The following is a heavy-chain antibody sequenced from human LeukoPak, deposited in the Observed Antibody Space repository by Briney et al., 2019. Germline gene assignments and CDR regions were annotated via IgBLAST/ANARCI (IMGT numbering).Heavy chain of an antibody. V-gene: IGHV4-34*01. CDR3: ARGSHDSSGYYLDY. CDR1: GGSFSGYY. J-gene: IGHJ4*02. Sequence: PSETLSLTCAVYGGSFSGYYWSWIRQHPGKGMEWLGEINHSGSTNYNPSLKSRVTISVDTSKNQFSLKLSSVTAADTAVYYCARGSHDSSGYYLDYWGQGTLVTVSS. D-gene: IGHD3-22*01. CDR2: INHSGST.